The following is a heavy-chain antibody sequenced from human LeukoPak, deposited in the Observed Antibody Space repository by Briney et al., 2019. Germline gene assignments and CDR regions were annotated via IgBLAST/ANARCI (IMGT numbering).Heavy chain of an antibody. CDR1: GFTFSSYG. Sequence: GGSLRLSCAASGFTFSSYGMSWVRQAPGKGLEWVSATSSSDAGTYHAESVRGRFTISRDNSKNTLYLQMNSLRADDAAVYYCARAPVTSCRGAFCYPLDIWGQGTLVTVSS. CDR2: TSSSDAGT. D-gene: IGHD2-15*01. J-gene: IGHJ4*02. V-gene: IGHV3-23*01. CDR3: ARAPVTSCRGAFCYPLDI.